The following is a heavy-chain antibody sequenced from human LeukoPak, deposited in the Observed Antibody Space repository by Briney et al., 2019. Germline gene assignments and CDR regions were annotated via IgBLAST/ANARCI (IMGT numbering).Heavy chain of an antibody. CDR2: IYPGDSDT. Sequence: GESLQISCQGSGSSFTSYWIGWVRQMTGKGLEWMGIIYPGDSDTRYSPSFQGQVTISADKSISTAYLQWSSLKASDTAMYYCARGRSGYCSGGSCRNWFDPWGQGTLVTVSS. CDR1: GSSFTSYW. J-gene: IGHJ5*02. D-gene: IGHD2-15*01. V-gene: IGHV5-51*01. CDR3: ARGRSGYCSGGSCRNWFDP.